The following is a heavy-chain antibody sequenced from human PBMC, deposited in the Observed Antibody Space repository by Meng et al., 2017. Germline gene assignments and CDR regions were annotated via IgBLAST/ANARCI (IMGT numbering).Heavy chain of an antibody. Sequence: QVQLVPSGAEGKKPGASVKVSCKASGYTFTGYYMHWVRQAPGQGLEWMGRINPKSGDTHYAQKFQARVTMTGDTSISTAYMELSGLRSDDTAMYYCARDEDISAAGKLFGDYWGQGTLVTVSS. CDR1: GYTFTGYY. V-gene: IGHV1-2*06. D-gene: IGHD6-25*01. CDR2: INPKSGDT. CDR3: ARDEDISAAGKLFGDY. J-gene: IGHJ4*02.